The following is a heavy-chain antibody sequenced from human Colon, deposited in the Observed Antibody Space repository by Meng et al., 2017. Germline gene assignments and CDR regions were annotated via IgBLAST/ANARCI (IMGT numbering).Heavy chain of an antibody. J-gene: IGHJ5*01. Sequence: QVERGGSGGDLVKPGGSLRLSCVASGFRFSDDHMACIRQAPGKGLEWISYISVGGSIIYYADSVKGRFTISRDDAKNSVYLQMNSLRAEDTAVYYCARDGSHRRFDSWGQGTLVTVSS. D-gene: IGHD1-26*01. V-gene: IGHV3-11*01. CDR1: GFRFSDDH. CDR3: ARDGSHRRFDS. CDR2: ISVGGSII.